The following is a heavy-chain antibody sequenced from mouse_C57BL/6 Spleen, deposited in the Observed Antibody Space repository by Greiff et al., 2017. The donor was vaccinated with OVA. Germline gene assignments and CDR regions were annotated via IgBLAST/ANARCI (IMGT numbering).Heavy chain of an antibody. CDR1: GYTFTDYY. J-gene: IGHJ4*01. Sequence: EVQLQQSGPELVKPGASVKISCKASGYTFTDYYMNWVKQSHGKSLEWIGDINPNNGGTSYNQKFKGKATLTVDKSSSTAYMELRSLTSEDSAVYYCAHGSSYAMDYWGQGTSVTVSS. V-gene: IGHV1-26*01. CDR2: INPNNGGT. D-gene: IGHD1-1*01. CDR3: AHGSSYAMDY.